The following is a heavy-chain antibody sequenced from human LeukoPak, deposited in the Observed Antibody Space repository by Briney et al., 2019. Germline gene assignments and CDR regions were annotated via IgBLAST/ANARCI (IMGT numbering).Heavy chain of an antibody. CDR2: MNPNSGNT. Sequence: GASVKVSCKASGYTFTSYDINWVRQATGQGLEWMGWMNPNSGNTGYAQKFQGRVTMTRNTSISTAYMELSSLRSEDTAMFYCVTRDGYNRDYWGQGTLVTVSS. CDR3: VTRDGYNRDY. J-gene: IGHJ4*02. V-gene: IGHV1-8*01. CDR1: GYTFTSYD. D-gene: IGHD5-24*01.